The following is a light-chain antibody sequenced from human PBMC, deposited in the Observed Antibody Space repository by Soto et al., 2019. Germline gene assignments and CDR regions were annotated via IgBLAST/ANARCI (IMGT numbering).Light chain of an antibody. Sequence: EIVLTQSPGTLSLSPGERATLSCRASQSVNRNFLAWFQHKPGQAPRLLIYGASSRATGIPDRFSGSGSGTDFTLTIRRLEPEDFAVYFCQQYDSTPWTFGQGTKVEIK. CDR1: QSVNRNF. V-gene: IGKV3-20*01. CDR3: QQYDSTPWT. CDR2: GAS. J-gene: IGKJ1*01.